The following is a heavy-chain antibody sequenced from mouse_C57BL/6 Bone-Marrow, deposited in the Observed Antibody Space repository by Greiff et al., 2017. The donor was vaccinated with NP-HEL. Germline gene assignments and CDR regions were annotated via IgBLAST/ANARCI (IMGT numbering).Heavy chain of an antibody. Sequence: QVQLQQPGAELVRPGSSVKLSCKASGYTFTSYWMDWVKQRPGQGLEWIGNIYPSDSETHYNQKFKDKATLTVDKSSSTAYMQLSSLTSEDSAVYYCARRYDYDEAWFAYWGQGTLVTVSA. CDR3: ARRYDYDEAWFAY. CDR2: IYPSDSET. V-gene: IGHV1-61*01. J-gene: IGHJ3*01. D-gene: IGHD2-4*01. CDR1: GYTFTSYW.